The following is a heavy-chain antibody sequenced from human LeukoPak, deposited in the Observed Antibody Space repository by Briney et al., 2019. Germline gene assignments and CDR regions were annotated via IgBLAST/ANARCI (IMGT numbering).Heavy chain of an antibody. CDR2: ISIIGDST. CDR1: GFTFSSYG. D-gene: IGHD3-16*02. Sequence: GGTLRLSCAASGFTFSSYGMSWVRQAPGKGLEWVSSISIIGDSTYYADSVKGRFSISRDNSKNTLYLQMNSLRAEDTAVYYCAKVNVIRPGGPHYYMDVWGKGTTVTISS. V-gene: IGHV3-23*01. CDR3: AKVNVIRPGGPHYYMDV. J-gene: IGHJ6*03.